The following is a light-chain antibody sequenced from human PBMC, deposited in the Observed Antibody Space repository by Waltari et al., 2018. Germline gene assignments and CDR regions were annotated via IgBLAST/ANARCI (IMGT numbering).Light chain of an antibody. Sequence: DIQMTQSPSTLSASLGDRVTITCRASQNINNWLAWYQQKPGKAPNLLIYKASTLRSGVPSRFSGSGSGTEFTLTISSLQPDDFATYHCQQYNTYSEGFSFGPGTKVDIK. J-gene: IGKJ3*01. V-gene: IGKV1-5*03. CDR2: KAS. CDR3: QQYNTYSEGFS. CDR1: QNINNW.